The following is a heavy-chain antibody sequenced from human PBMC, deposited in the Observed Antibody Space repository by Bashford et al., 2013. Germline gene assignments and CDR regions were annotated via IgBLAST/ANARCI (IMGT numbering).Heavy chain of an antibody. D-gene: IGHD2-2*01. CDR2: ISGDGDDT. J-gene: IGHJ6*02. CDR1: GFTFSNYA. CDR3: AKANSYQLLTFYYYGMDV. V-gene: IGHV3-23*01. Sequence: GSLRLSCAASGFTFSNYAMNWVRQAPGKGLEWVSTISGDGDDTYYADSVKGRFTISRDNSKNTLYLHMNSLRAEDTAVYYCAKANSYQLLTFYYYGMDVWGPGTTVTVSS.